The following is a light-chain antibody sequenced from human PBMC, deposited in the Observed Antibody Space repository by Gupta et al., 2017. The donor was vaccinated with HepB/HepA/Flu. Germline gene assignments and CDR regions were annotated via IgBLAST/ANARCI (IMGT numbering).Light chain of an antibody. V-gene: IGKV2-30*01. CDR1: QNLLFSDGNTF. J-gene: IGKJ4*01. Sequence: DAVLTQSPLSLPVTLGQSASISCRSSQNLLFSDGNTFLHWYQQRPGQSPRRLIYRGSNRDSGVPDRFSGSGSGTDFTLKISRVEAEDIGVYYCVQGKHCPLSFGGGTKVEIK. CDR2: RGS. CDR3: VQGKHCPLS.